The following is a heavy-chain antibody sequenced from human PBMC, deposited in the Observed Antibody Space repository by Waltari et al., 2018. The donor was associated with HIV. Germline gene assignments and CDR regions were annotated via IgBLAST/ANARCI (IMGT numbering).Heavy chain of an antibody. J-gene: IGHJ4*02. CDR3: YFWSGYYHDY. CDR1: GFTFSSYW. Sequence: EVQLVESGGGLVQPGGSLRLSCAASGFTFSSYWMSWVRQAPGKGLEWVANIKKDGSERNYVDSVKGRFTISRDNAKNSLFLQMNSLRAEDTAVYYCYFWSGYYHDYWGQGTLVTVSS. D-gene: IGHD3-3*01. CDR2: IKKDGSER. V-gene: IGHV3-7*01.